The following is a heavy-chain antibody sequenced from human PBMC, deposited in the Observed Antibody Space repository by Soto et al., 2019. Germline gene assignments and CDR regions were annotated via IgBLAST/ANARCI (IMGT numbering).Heavy chain of an antibody. CDR3: ARGTSWQLPFDY. D-gene: IGHD6-13*01. CDR1: SDSISSYY. J-gene: IGHJ4*02. Sequence: PSETLSLPCTPSSDSISSYYWSWIRQPPGKRLEWIGYISYSGSTDYNPSLKSRVTISGDTSKNQFSLKVSSVTAADTAVYYCARGTSWQLPFDYWGQGTLVTVSS. CDR2: ISYSGST. V-gene: IGHV4-59*01.